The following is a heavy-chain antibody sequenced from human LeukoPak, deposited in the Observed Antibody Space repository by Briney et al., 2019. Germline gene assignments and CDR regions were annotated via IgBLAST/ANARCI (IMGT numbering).Heavy chain of an antibody. CDR3: AKVGSGSYLY. Sequence: ASVKVSCKASGYTFTSYAMNWVRQAPGQGLEWMGSINTHTGNPTYAQGFTGRFVFSFDTSVSTAYLQISSLKAEDIAVYYCAKVGSGSYLYWGQGTLVTVSS. CDR2: INTHTGNP. V-gene: IGHV7-4-1*02. D-gene: IGHD1-26*01. CDR1: GYTFTSYA. J-gene: IGHJ4*02.